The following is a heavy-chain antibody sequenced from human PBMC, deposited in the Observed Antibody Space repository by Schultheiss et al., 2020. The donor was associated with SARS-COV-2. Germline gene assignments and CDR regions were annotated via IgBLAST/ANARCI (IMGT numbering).Heavy chain of an antibody. D-gene: IGHD4-23*01. CDR1: GFTFSSYW. V-gene: IGHV4-59*12. Sequence: GSLRLSCAASGFTFSSYWMSWIRQPPGKGLEWIGYIYYSGSTNYNPSLKSRVTMSVDTSKNQFSLKLSSVTAADTAVYYCARDPGGNFDPWGQGTLVTVSS. CDR2: IYYSGST. CDR3: ARDPGGNFDP. J-gene: IGHJ5*02.